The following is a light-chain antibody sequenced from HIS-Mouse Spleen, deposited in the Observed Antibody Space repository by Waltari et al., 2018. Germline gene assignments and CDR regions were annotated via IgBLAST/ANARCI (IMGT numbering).Light chain of an antibody. CDR3: QQYGNSPRT. CDR1: QSVSSSY. V-gene: IGKV3-20*01. J-gene: IGKJ1*01. CDR2: GAS. Sequence: EIVLTQSPGTLSLSPGERANLPCRASQSVSSSYLSWYQQKPGQAPRLLIYGASSRATGIPDRFSGSGSGTDFTLTISRLEPEDFAVYYCQQYGNSPRTFGQGTKVEIK.